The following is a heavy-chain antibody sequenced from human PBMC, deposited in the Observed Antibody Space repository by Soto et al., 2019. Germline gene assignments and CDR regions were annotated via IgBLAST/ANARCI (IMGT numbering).Heavy chain of an antibody. V-gene: IGHV1-18*01. D-gene: IGHD3-16*02. CDR1: GYTFTSYG. CDR3: ARFYYDYVWGSYRYTGFDY. CDR2: ISAYNGNT. Sequence: VASVKVSCKASGYTFTSYGISWVRQAPGQGLEWMGWISAYNGNTNYAQKLQGRVTMTTDTSTSTAYMELRSLRSDDTAVYYCARFYYDYVWGSYRYTGFDYWGQGTLVTVSS. J-gene: IGHJ4*02.